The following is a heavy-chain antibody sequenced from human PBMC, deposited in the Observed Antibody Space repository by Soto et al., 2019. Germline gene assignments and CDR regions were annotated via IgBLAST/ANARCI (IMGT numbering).Heavy chain of an antibody. CDR2: INPNSGDT. CDR1: GYTFTGYY. D-gene: IGHD2-15*01. CDR3: ARGYCSGGGRSPYSDY. J-gene: IGHJ4*02. Sequence: GASVKVSCKASGYTFTGYYIHWVRQTPGQGLEWMGWINPNSGDTHYAQRFQGRVTMTRDTSITTAYMDLSRLRSDDTAVYYCARGYCSGGGRSPYSDYWGQGTLGTVSS. V-gene: IGHV1-2*02.